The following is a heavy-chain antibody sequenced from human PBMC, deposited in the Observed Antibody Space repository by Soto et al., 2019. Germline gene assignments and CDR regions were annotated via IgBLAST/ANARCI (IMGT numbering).Heavy chain of an antibody. CDR1: RFTFTSYA. J-gene: IGHJ4*02. V-gene: IGHV3-23*01. Sequence: GGSLRLSCVASRFTFTSYAMSWVRQAPGKGLEWVAAISASGGATIHADSVKGRLTISRDNSKNTLYLQMNSLRAEDTAVYYCAKDVEGGRLFRGAFDYWGQGTQVTVS. D-gene: IGHD1-26*01. CDR3: AKDVEGGRLFRGAFDY. CDR2: ISASGGAT.